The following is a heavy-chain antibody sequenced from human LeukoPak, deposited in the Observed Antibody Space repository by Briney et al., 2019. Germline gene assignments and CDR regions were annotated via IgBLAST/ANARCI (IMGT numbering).Heavy chain of an antibody. Sequence: ASVKVSCKASGYTFTSYGISWVRQAPGQGLEWMGWIGAYNGNTNYAQKFQGRVTITADESTSTAYMELSSLRSEDTAVYYCARVDTAMDTSNYYYYGMDVWGQGTTVTVSS. CDR2: IGAYNGNT. CDR1: GYTFTSYG. J-gene: IGHJ6*02. V-gene: IGHV1-18*01. CDR3: ARVDTAMDTSNYYYYGMDV. D-gene: IGHD5-18*01.